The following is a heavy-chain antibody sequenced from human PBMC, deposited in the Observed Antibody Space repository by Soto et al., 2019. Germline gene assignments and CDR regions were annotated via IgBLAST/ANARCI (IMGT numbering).Heavy chain of an antibody. Sequence: TEGSLRLSCAASGFTFDDYGMSWARQAPGKGLEWVSGVNWNGGSTGYADSVKGRFTISRDNAKNSLYLQMNSLRAEDTAFYYCVRGASLNFDYWGQGTLVTVS. V-gene: IGHV3-20*04. CDR3: VRGASLNFDY. J-gene: IGHJ4*02. CDR1: GFTFDDYG. CDR2: VNWNGGST. D-gene: IGHD1-26*01.